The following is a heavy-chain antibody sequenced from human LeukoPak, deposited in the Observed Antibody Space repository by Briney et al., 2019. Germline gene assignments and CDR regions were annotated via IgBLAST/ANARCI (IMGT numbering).Heavy chain of an antibody. Sequence: ASVKVSCKASGYTFTSYGISWVRQAPGQGLEWMGWIRAYNGNTDYAQKLQDRVTVTTDTSTSTAYMKLRSLRSDDTAVYYCARVVVPAAMGYYYYMDVWGKGTTVTVSS. CDR2: IRAYNGNT. CDR3: ARVVVPAAMGYYYYMDV. D-gene: IGHD2-2*01. V-gene: IGHV1-18*01. CDR1: GYTFTSYG. J-gene: IGHJ6*03.